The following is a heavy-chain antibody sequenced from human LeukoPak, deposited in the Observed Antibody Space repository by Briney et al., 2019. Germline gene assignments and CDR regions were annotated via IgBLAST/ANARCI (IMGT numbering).Heavy chain of an antibody. J-gene: IGHJ4*02. V-gene: IGHV3-48*03. D-gene: IGHD1-20*01. CDR1: GFTFSSYD. Sequence: GGSLTLTCAASGFTFSSYDMHWIRQAPGKGLEWVSFISRSGGTIYYADSVKGRFTISRDNAKNTLYLQMNSLRAEDTAVYYCARSRESFITGTAPFDYWGQGTLVTVSP. CDR2: ISRSGGTI. CDR3: ARSRESFITGTAPFDY.